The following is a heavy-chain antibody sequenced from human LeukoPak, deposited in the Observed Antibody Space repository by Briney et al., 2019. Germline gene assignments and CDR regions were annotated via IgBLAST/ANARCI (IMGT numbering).Heavy chain of an antibody. J-gene: IGHJ4*02. D-gene: IGHD6-13*01. CDR1: GFTFSVSV. V-gene: IGHV3-23*01. CDR2: INSNGGNT. Sequence: GGSLRLSCAASGFTFSVSVMNWVRQAPGKGLEWVSGINSNGGNTYYADSVKGRFAISRDNQKNTLHLQLNSLRAEDTAIYYCAKEGGYSGPWYWGQGTLVTVSS. CDR3: AKEGGYSGPWY.